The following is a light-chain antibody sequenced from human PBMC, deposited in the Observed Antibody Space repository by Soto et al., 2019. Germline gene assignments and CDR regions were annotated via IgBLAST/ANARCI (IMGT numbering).Light chain of an antibody. CDR1: QSISSW. CDR3: QQYNSYSLT. V-gene: IGKV1-5*01. Sequence: DIQMTQSPSTLSASVGDRVTITCRASQSISSWLAWYQQKPGKAPKLLIYDASSLESGVPSRFSGSGSGTEFTLTISSLQPDDFTTYYCQQYNSYSLTFGGGTKVEIK. CDR2: DAS. J-gene: IGKJ4*01.